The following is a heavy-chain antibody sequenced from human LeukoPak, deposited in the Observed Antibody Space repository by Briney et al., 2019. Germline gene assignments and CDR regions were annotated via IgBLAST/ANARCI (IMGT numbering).Heavy chain of an antibody. D-gene: IGHD1-26*01. J-gene: IGHJ4*02. CDR1: GFTVSSNY. CDR3: AKRGAEVGATVAPGDY. V-gene: IGHV3-53*01. Sequence: GGSLRLSCAASGFTVSSNYMSWVRQAPGKGLEWVSVIYSGGSTYYADSVKGRFTIYRDNSKNTLYLQMNSLRAEDTAVYYCAKRGAEVGATVAPGDYWGQGTLVTVSS. CDR2: IYSGGST.